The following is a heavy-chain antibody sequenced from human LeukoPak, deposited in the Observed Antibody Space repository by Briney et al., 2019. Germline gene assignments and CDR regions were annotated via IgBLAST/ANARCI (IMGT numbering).Heavy chain of an antibody. CDR3: ARDPNGDYIGAFDM. J-gene: IGHJ3*02. V-gene: IGHV3-23*01. CDR2: IRGGGTSE. CDR1: GFTFSAYA. Sequence: GGSLRFSCTASGFTFSAYAMMWVRRAPGKGPEWVSAIRGGGTSEFYADSVKGRFRISRDNSKDTLFLQMNSLRAEDTAVYCCARDPNGDYIGAFDMWGPGTMVTVSS. D-gene: IGHD4-17*01.